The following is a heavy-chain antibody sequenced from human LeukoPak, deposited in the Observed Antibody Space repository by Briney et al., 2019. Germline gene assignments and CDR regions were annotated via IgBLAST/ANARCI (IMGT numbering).Heavy chain of an antibody. V-gene: IGHV1-18*01. CDR1: GYTFTSYG. J-gene: IGHJ5*02. CDR3: ARDPRIVVVVAATGGWFDP. Sequence: ASVKVSCKASGYTFTSYGISWVRQAPGQGLEWRGWISAYNGNTNYVQKLQGRVTMTTDTSTSTAYMELRSLRSDDTAVYYCARDPRIVVVVAATGGWFDPWGQGTLVTVSS. CDR2: ISAYNGNT. D-gene: IGHD2-15*01.